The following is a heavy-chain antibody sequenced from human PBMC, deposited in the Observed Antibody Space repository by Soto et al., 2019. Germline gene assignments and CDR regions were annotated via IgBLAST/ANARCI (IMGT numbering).Heavy chain of an antibody. CDR3: TTAIPILWFGDPVGY. CDR2: IKSKTDGGTT. D-gene: IGHD3-10*01. CDR1: GFTFSNAW. Sequence: PGGSLRLSCAASGFTFSNAWMNWVRQAPGKGLEWVGRIKSKTDGGTTDYAAPVKGRFTISRDDSKNTLYLQMNSLKTEDTAVYYCTTAIPILWFGDPVGYWGQGTLVTVSS. J-gene: IGHJ4*02. V-gene: IGHV3-15*07.